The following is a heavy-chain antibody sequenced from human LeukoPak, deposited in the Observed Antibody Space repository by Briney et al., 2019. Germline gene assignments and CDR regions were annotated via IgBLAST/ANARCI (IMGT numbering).Heavy chain of an antibody. J-gene: IGHJ3*02. CDR3: ANNYYDSSGYYSAFDI. CDR2: IIPIFGTA. V-gene: IGHV1-69*13. CDR1: GGTFSSYA. D-gene: IGHD3-22*01. Sequence: SVKVSCKASGGTFSSYAISWVRQTPGQGLEWMGGIIPIFGTANYAQKFQGRVTITADESTSTAYMELSSLRSEDTAVYYCANNYYDSSGYYSAFDIWGQGTMVTVSS.